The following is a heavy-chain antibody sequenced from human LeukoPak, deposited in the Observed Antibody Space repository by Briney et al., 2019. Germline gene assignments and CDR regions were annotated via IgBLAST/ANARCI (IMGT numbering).Heavy chain of an antibody. Sequence: GRSLRLSCAASGFTFSSYGMHWVRQAPGKGLEWVAVISYDGSNKYYADSVKGRFTISRDNSKNTLYLQMNSLRAEDTAVYYCAKGATTVTTNYYLDYWGQGTLVTVSS. CDR2: ISYDGSNK. CDR3: AKGATTVTTNYYLDY. V-gene: IGHV3-30*18. CDR1: GFTFSSYG. J-gene: IGHJ4*02. D-gene: IGHD4-17*01.